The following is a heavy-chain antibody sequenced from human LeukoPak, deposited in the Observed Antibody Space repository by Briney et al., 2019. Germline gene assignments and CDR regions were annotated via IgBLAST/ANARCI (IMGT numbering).Heavy chain of an antibody. CDR3: AMTHIYGYDY. D-gene: IGHD4-17*01. CDR1: GVIFSTHW. Sequence: GGSLRLSCAASGVIFSTHWMTWVREAPGKGLEWVANIREDGHEKKYEDSVKGRVTISRDNAENSLFLQMNSLRAEDTAVYYCAMTHIYGYDYWGQGTLVTVSS. V-gene: IGHV3-7*01. J-gene: IGHJ4*02. CDR2: IREDGHEK.